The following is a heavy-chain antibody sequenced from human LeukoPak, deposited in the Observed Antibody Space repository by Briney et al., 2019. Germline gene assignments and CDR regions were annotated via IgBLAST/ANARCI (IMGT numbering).Heavy chain of an antibody. D-gene: IGHD2-2*01. CDR2: INHSGST. Sequence: SETLSLTCAVYGGSFSGYYWSWIRQPPGKGLEWIGEINHSGSTNYNPSLKSRVTISVDTSKNQFSLKLSSVTAADTAVYYCARGGGRYCSSTSCLNWFDPWGQGTLVTVSS. CDR3: ARGGGRYCSSTSCLNWFDP. V-gene: IGHV4-34*01. J-gene: IGHJ5*02. CDR1: GGSFSGYY.